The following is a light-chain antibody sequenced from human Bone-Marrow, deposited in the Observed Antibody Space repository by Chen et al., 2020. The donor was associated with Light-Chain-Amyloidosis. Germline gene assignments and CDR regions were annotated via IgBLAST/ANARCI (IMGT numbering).Light chain of an antibody. CDR3: QVWDRSSDRPV. Sequence: YVLTQPSSVPVAPGQPATMACGGNNIGSTSVHWYQQTPGQAPLLVVYDDSDRPSGIPERLSGSNSGNTATLTISRVEAGDEADYYCQVWDRSSDRPVFGGGTKLTVL. CDR1: NIGSTS. V-gene: IGLV3-21*02. CDR2: DDS. J-gene: IGLJ3*02.